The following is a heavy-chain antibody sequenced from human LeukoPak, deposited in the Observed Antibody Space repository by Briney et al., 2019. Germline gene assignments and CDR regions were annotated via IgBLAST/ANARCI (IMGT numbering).Heavy chain of an antibody. CDR3: ARGVYGDYPINPFDY. J-gene: IGHJ4*02. Sequence: ASVKVSCKASGYTFTSYYMHWVRQAPGQGLEWMGIINPSGGSTSYAQKFQGRVTMTWDTSTSTVYMELSSLRSEDTAVYYCARGVYGDYPINPFDYWGQGTLVTVSS. D-gene: IGHD4-17*01. CDR1: GYTFTSYY. CDR2: INPSGGST. V-gene: IGHV1-46*01.